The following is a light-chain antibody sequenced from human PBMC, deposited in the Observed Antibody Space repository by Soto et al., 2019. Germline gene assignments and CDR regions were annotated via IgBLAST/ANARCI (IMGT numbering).Light chain of an antibody. CDR3: CSYTTSNTRQIV. CDR2: DVS. CDR1: SSDVGGYNY. Sequence: QSALTQPASVSGSPGQSITISCTGTSSDVGGYNYVSWYQHHPGKAPKLMIYDVSNRPSGVSNRFSGSKSGNTASLTISGLQPEDDADYYCCSYTTSNTRQIVFGTVSIVT. J-gene: IGLJ1*01. V-gene: IGLV2-14*03.